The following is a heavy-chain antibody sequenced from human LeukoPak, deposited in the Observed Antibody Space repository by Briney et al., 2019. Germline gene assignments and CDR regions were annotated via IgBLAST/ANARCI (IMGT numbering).Heavy chain of an antibody. V-gene: IGHV1-8*01. CDR3: ARGLKYDILTGFGY. J-gene: IGHJ4*02. CDR1: GYTFTSYD. Sequence: ASVKVSCKASGYTFTSYDINWVRQATGQGLEWMGWMNPNSGNTGYAQKFQGRVTMTRNTSISTAYMELSSLRSEDTAVYYCARGLKYDILTGFGYWGQGTLVAVSS. D-gene: IGHD3-9*01. CDR2: MNPNSGNT.